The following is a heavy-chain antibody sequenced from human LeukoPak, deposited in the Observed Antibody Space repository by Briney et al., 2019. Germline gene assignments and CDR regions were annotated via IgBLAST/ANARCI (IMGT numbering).Heavy chain of an antibody. V-gene: IGHV3-23*01. CDR3: AGAEFGAAADY. J-gene: IGHJ4*02. CDR2: ISGSGGST. CDR1: GFTFSSYA. D-gene: IGHD6-13*01. Sequence: GGSLRLSCAVSGFTFSSYAMNWVRQAPGKGLEWVSAISGSGGSTYYADSVKGRFTISRDKSKNTLYLQMNSLRAEDTAVYYCAGAEFGAAADYWGQGTLVTVSS.